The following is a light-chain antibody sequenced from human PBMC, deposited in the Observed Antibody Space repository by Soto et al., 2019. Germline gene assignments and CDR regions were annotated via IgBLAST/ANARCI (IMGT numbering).Light chain of an antibody. Sequence: QSVLTQPPSASGSPGQSVTISCTGTSSDIGGYNYVSWFQHHPGKAPKLLIHEVNKRPSGVPDRFSGSKSGNTASLTVSGLQAEDEADYYCSSYGGSTLFVLGTGTKVTAL. V-gene: IGLV2-8*01. CDR3: SSYGGSTLFV. CDR1: SSDIGGYNY. CDR2: EVN. J-gene: IGLJ1*01.